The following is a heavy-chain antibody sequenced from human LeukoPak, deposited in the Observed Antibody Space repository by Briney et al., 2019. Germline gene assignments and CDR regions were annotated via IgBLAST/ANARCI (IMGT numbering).Heavy chain of an antibody. CDR1: GFTFSSYG. J-gene: IGHJ4*02. CDR2: ITGSGGST. CDR3: AKDRGSSWFADFDY. D-gene: IGHD6-13*01. Sequence: PGGSLRLSCAASGFTFSSYGMHWVRQAPGKGLEWVSAITGSGGSTTHANSVKGRFTISRDNSKNTLYLQMSSLRVEDTAVYYCAKDRGSSWFADFDYWGQGTLVTVSS. V-gene: IGHV3-23*01.